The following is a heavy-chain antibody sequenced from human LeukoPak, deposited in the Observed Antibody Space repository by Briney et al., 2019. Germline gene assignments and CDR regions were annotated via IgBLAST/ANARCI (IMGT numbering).Heavy chain of an antibody. Sequence: SETLSLTCTVSAVSISSGNFYWSWIRQSAGKGLEWIGHVYSTGNTKYNPSLKSRVTISADTSKNQISLRLRSVTAADTAVYYCARHLGGSGSHDAFDIWGQGTMVTVSS. J-gene: IGHJ3*02. CDR1: AVSISSGNFY. V-gene: IGHV4-61*09. CDR3: ARHLGGSGSHDAFDI. CDR2: VYSTGNT. D-gene: IGHD3-10*01.